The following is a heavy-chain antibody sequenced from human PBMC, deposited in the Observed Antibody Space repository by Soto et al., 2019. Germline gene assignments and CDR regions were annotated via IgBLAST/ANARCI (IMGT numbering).Heavy chain of an antibody. CDR1: GFTFSSYL. Sequence: PGGSLRLSCAASGFTFSSYLMSWVRQAPGKGLEWVANIKQDGSEKYYVDSVKGRFTISRDNAKNSLYLQMNSLRAEDTAVYYCARDEPAYMVRGVIDPVLSPVPNKGMDVWGQGTTVTVSS. V-gene: IGHV3-7*01. CDR3: ARDEPAYMVRGVIDPVLSPVPNKGMDV. J-gene: IGHJ6*02. CDR2: IKQDGSEK. D-gene: IGHD3-10*01.